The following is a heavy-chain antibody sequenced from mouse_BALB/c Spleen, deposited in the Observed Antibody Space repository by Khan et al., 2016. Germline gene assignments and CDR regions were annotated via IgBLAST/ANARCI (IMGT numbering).Heavy chain of an antibody. CDR3: AREGITTVVAKVLDY. J-gene: IGHJ2*01. V-gene: IGHV1S135*01. CDR2: IDPYNGGT. D-gene: IGHD1-1*01. Sequence: EVQLQESGPELVKPGASVKVSCKASGYAFTSYNMYWVKQSHGKSLEWIGYIDPYNGGTSYSQKFKGKATLTVDKSSSTAYMHLNSLTSEDSAVYYCAREGITTVVAKVLDYWGQGTTLTVSS. CDR1: GYAFTSYN.